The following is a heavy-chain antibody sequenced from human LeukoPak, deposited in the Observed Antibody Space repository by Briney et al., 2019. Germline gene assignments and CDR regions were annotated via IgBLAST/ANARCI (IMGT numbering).Heavy chain of an antibody. J-gene: IGHJ4*02. V-gene: IGHV3-43*01. CDR3: AKGAYYYDSSGYPPDY. CDR2: ISWDGGST. D-gene: IGHD3-22*01. CDR1: GFTFDDYT. Sequence: GGSLRLSCAASGFTFDDYTMHWVRQAPGKGLEWVSLISWDGGSTYYADSVKGRFTISRDNSKNSLYLQMNSLRTEDTALYYCAKGAYYYDSSGYPPDYWGQGTLVTVSS.